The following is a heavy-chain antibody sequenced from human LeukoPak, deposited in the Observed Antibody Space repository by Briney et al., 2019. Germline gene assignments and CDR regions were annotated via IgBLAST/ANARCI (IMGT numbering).Heavy chain of an antibody. J-gene: IGHJ6*02. V-gene: IGHV3-66*01. Sequence: GGSLRLSCAASGFTVSSNYMSWVRQAPGKGLEWVSVIYSGGSTYYADSVKGRFTISRDNSKNTLYLQMNSLRAEDTAVYYCAYLLHPAGYYYYGMDVWGQGTTVTVSS. CDR2: IYSGGST. CDR3: AYLLHPAGYYYYGMDV. CDR1: GFTVSSNY. D-gene: IGHD2-15*01.